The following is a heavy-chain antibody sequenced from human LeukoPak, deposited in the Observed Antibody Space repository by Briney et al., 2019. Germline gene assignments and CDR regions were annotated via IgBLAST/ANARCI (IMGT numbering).Heavy chain of an antibody. D-gene: IGHD2-2*01. CDR1: GGTFSSYA. CDR2: IIPILGIA. V-gene: IGHV1-69*04. CDR3: ARVRRIVVPADTYYYYGMDV. Sequence: ASVKVSCKASGGTFSSYAISWVRQAPGQGLEWMGRIIPILGIANYAQKFQGRVTITADKSTSTAYMELSSLRSEDAAVYYCARVRRIVVPADTYYYYGMDVWGQGTTVTVSS. J-gene: IGHJ6*02.